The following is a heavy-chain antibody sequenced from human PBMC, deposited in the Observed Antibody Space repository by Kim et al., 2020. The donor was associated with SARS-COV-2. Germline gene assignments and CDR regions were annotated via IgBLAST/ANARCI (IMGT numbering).Heavy chain of an antibody. CDR2: INPNSGGT. CDR3: ARARPLYSGSYYYYYGMDV. CDR1: GYTFTGYY. J-gene: IGHJ6*02. V-gene: IGHV1-2*02. Sequence: ASVKVSCKASGYTFTGYYMHWVRQAPGQGLEWMGWINPNSGGTNYAQKFQGRVTMTRDTSISTAYMELSRLRSDDTAVYYCARARPLYSGSYYYYYGMDVWGQGTTVTVSS. D-gene: IGHD1-26*01.